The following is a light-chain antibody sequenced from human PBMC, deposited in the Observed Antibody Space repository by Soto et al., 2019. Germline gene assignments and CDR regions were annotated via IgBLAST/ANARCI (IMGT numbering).Light chain of an antibody. CDR3: CSYAGSSAYV. J-gene: IGLJ1*01. Sequence: QSALTQPRSVSGSPGQSVTISCTGTSSDVGGYTYVSWYQQHPGKAPKLMIYDVDQRPSGVPDRFSASKSGNTASLTISGLQADDDADYYCCSYAGSSAYVFGPGTKLTVL. CDR1: SSDVGGYTY. V-gene: IGLV2-11*01. CDR2: DVD.